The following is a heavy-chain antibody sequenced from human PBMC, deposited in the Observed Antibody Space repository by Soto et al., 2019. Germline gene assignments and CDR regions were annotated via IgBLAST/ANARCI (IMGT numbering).Heavy chain of an antibody. CDR3: ARIPPGTVTPNPTRFDP. CDR2: IYPGDSDT. Sequence: EVQLVQSGAEVKKPGESLKISCKGSGYSFTSYWIGWVRQMPGKGLEWMGIIYPGDSDTRYSPSFQGQVTISADKSIRTAYLQWSSLKASDTAMYYCARIPPGTVTPNPTRFDPWGQGTLVTVSS. J-gene: IGHJ5*02. V-gene: IGHV5-51*01. CDR1: GYSFTSYW. D-gene: IGHD4-17*01.